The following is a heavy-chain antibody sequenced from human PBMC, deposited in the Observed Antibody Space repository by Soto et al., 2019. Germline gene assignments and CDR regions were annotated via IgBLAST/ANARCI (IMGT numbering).Heavy chain of an antibody. Sequence: KASETLSLTCTVSGGSISSYYWSWIRQPPGKGLEWIGYIYYSGSTNYNPSLKSRVTISVDTSKNQFSLKLSSVTAADTAVYYCARDRTTVQSNWFDPWGQGTLVTVSS. CDR2: IYYSGST. CDR1: GGSISSYY. V-gene: IGHV4-59*01. J-gene: IGHJ5*02. CDR3: ARDRTTVQSNWFDP. D-gene: IGHD4-17*01.